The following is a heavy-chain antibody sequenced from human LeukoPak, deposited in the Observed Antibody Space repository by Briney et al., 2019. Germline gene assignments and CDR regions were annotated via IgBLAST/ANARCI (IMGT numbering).Heavy chain of an antibody. V-gene: IGHV4-34*01. Sequence: SETLSLTCAVYGGSFSGYYWTWIRQPPGKGLEWIGEINHSGSTNYNPSLKSRVTISIDTSKNQFSLKLSSVTAADTAVYYCAGVYCGGDCYSWGQGTLVTVSS. D-gene: IGHD2-21*02. J-gene: IGHJ4*02. CDR3: AGVYCGGDCYS. CDR1: GGSFSGYY. CDR2: INHSGST.